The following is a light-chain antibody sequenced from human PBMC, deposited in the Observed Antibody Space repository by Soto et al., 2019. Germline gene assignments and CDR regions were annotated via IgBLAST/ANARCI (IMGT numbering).Light chain of an antibody. CDR2: FGS. J-gene: IGKJ4*01. CDR3: LQVNGYQFA. CDR1: QGMSTY. Sequence: DIQLTQSPSFLSASVGDTVTITCRASQGMSTYLAWYQQKPGKVPKLLIRFGSTLESGVPPRFSGGGSGTEFTLTISTLQPDDAGIYYCLQVNGYQFAFGRGTNVEIK. V-gene: IGKV1-9*01.